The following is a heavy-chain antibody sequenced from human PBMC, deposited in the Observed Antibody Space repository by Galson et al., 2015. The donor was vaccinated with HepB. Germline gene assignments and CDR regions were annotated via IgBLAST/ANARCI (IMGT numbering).Heavy chain of an antibody. D-gene: IGHD2-15*01. CDR1: GFTVXSNY. V-gene: IGHV3-53*01. CDR2: IYSGGST. CDR3: ARVGCSGGSCSPDYYGMDV. J-gene: IGHJ6*01. Sequence: SLRLSXXXSGFTVXSNYXXWVRQAPGKGLEWVXVIYSGGSTYYADSVKGRFTISRDNSKNTLYLXMNSLRAEDTXVYYCARVGCSGGSCSPDYYGMDVWG.